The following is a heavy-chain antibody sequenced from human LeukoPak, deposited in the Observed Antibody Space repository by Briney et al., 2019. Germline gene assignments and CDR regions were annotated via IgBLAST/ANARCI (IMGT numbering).Heavy chain of an antibody. CDR1: GFTFSSYA. Sequence: GGSLRLSCAASGFTFSSYAMSWVRQAPGKGLEWVSAISGSGGSTYYADSVKGRFTISRDNSKNTLFLQMNSLRAEDTAVYYCARGGYSSSWYHFDYWGQGTLVTVSS. V-gene: IGHV3-23*01. CDR3: ARGGYSSSWYHFDY. CDR2: ISGSGGST. J-gene: IGHJ4*02. D-gene: IGHD6-13*01.